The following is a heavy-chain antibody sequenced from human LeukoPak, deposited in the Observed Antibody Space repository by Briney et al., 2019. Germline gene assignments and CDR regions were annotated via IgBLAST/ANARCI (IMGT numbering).Heavy chain of an antibody. Sequence: PGGSLRLSCAASEFSFGNYAMSWVRQAPGKGLQWVSSITSSGGATYYIDSVRGRFTISRDNSKNTLYLQMNSLRAEDTAVYYCAKSLSGGGYYFEYWGQGTLVTVSS. J-gene: IGHJ4*02. D-gene: IGHD3-10*01. CDR2: ITSSGGAT. CDR1: EFSFGNYA. V-gene: IGHV3-23*01. CDR3: AKSLSGGGYYFEY.